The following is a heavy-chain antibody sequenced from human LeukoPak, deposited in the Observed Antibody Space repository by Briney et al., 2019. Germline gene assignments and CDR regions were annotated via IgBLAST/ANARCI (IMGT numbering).Heavy chain of an antibody. V-gene: IGHV3-23*01. J-gene: IGHJ4*02. CDR3: AKDRTAYYYDSSGYYYDY. CDR2: ISGSGGNT. CDR1: GFTFSSYD. Sequence: GGSLRLSCAASGFTFSSYDMSWVRQAPGKGLGWVSAISGSGGNTHYADSVKGRFTISRDNSKNTLYLQMNSLRAEDTAVYYCAKDRTAYYYDSSGYYYDYWGQGTLVTVSS. D-gene: IGHD3-22*01.